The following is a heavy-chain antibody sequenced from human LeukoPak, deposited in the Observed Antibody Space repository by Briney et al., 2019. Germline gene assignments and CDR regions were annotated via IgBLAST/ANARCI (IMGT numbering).Heavy chain of an antibody. CDR2: IIPILGIA. Sequence: ASVKVSCKASGGTFSSYAISWVRQAPGQGLEWMGRIIPILGIANYPQKFQGRVTITADKSTSTAYMELSSLRSEDTAVYYCATRFGGYYYYYGMDVWGQGTTVTVSS. D-gene: IGHD3-10*01. CDR1: GGTFSSYA. CDR3: ATRFGGYYYYYGMDV. V-gene: IGHV1-69*04. J-gene: IGHJ6*02.